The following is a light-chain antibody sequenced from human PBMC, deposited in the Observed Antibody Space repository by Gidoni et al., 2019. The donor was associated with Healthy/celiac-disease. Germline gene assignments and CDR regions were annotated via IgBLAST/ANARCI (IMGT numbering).Light chain of an antibody. J-gene: IGKJ5*01. Sequence: DIQLTQYPSFLSASVGDRVTITCRASQGISSYLAWYQQKPGKAPKLLIYAASTLQSGVPSRFSGSGSGTEFTLTISNLQPEDFATYYCQQLNSYPFTFGQGTRLEIK. CDR3: QQLNSYPFT. V-gene: IGKV1-9*01. CDR2: AAS. CDR1: QGISSY.